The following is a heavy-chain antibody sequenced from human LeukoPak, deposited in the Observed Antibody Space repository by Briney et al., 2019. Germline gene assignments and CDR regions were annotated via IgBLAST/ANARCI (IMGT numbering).Heavy chain of an antibody. V-gene: IGHV1-46*01. CDR3: TRDTPYCSGGSCYPTYYFDY. Sequence: ASVKVSCKASGYTFTSYYMHWVRRAPGQGLEWMGIINPSGGSTSYAQKFQGRVTMTRDTSTSTVYMELSSLRSDDTAVYYCTRDTPYCSGGSCYPTYYFDYWGQGTLVTVSS. CDR2: INPSGGST. CDR1: GYTFTSYY. J-gene: IGHJ4*02. D-gene: IGHD2-15*01.